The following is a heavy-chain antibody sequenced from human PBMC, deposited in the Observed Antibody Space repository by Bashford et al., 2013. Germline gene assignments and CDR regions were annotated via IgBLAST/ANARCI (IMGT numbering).Heavy chain of an antibody. Sequence: WVRQAPGQGLEWMGWVSAYNGDTNYSPKLQGRVTMTTDPSTSTAYMELRSLRSDDTAVYYCARVAPVADYWGQGTLVTVSS. D-gene: IGHD5-12*01. CDR3: ARVAPVADY. J-gene: IGHJ4*02. CDR2: VSAYNGDT. V-gene: IGHV1-18*01.